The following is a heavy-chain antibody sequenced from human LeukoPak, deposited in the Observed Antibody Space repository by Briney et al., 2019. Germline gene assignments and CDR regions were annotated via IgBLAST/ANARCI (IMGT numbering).Heavy chain of an antibody. CDR2: IYYSGST. V-gene: IGHV4-59*08. Sequence: PSETLSLTCTVSGGSISSYYWSWIRQPPGKGVEWIGYIYYSGSTNYNPSLKSRVTISVDTSKNQFSLKLSSVTAADTAVYYCARHRSYDSSGYYFRFRWFDPWGQGTLVTVSS. D-gene: IGHD3-22*01. J-gene: IGHJ5*02. CDR3: ARHRSYDSSGYYFRFRWFDP. CDR1: GGSISSYY.